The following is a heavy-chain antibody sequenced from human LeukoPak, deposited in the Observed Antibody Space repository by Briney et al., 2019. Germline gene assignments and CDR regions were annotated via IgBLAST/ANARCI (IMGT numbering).Heavy chain of an antibody. CDR1: AASFISSSHH. Sequence: SETLSLTCTVSAASFISSSHHWGWIRQSPGKGLEWIGTVYYGRTTYYNPSLDGRVTIFLDTSANHFSLQLNSVTAADTAVYYCVRHDGRGGATMGAFDSWGQGSLVTVSS. V-gene: IGHV4-39*01. CDR2: VYYGRTT. CDR3: VRHDGRGGATMGAFDS. J-gene: IGHJ5*01. D-gene: IGHD5-12*01.